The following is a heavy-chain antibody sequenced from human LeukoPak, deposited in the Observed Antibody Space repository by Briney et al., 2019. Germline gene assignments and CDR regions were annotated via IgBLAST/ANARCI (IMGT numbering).Heavy chain of an antibody. CDR1: GGSCSGYY. V-gene: IGHV4-34*01. Sequence: PSETLSLTCAVYGGSCSGYYWSWIRQPPGKGLEWIGEINHSGSTNYNPSLKSRATISVDTSKNQFSLKLSSATAADTAVYYCAITDSSGYYCDYWGQGTLVTVSS. CDR3: AITDSSGYYCDY. CDR2: INHSGST. D-gene: IGHD3-22*01. J-gene: IGHJ4*02.